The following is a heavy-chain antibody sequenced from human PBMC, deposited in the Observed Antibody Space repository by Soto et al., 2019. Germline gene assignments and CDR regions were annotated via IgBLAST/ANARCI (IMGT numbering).Heavy chain of an antibody. CDR3: AKWALYWELLNRGPNDAFDI. CDR2: IRGSGGST. Sequence: QAGGSLRLSCAASGFTFSSYAMSWVRQAPGKGLEWVSAIRGSGGSTYYADSVKGRFTISRDNSKNTLYLQMNSLRAEDTAVYYCAKWALYWELLNRGPNDAFDIWGQGTMVTVSS. J-gene: IGHJ3*02. D-gene: IGHD1-26*01. CDR1: GFTFSSYA. V-gene: IGHV3-23*01.